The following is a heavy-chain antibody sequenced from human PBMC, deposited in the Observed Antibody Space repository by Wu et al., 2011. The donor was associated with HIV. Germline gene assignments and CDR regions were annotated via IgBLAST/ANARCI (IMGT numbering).Heavy chain of an antibody. D-gene: IGHD1-26*01. V-gene: IGHV1-69*06. CDR3: ATIVGATLTFRDEYFQH. CDR1: RGTFSNYA. Sequence: QVQLVQSGAEVKKPGSSVKVSCKASRGTFSNYAISWVRQAPGQGLEWMGGIIPIFGTANYAQKFQGRVTITADKSTSTAYMELSSLRSEDTAVYYCATIVGATLTFRDEYFQHWGQGTLVTVSS. CDR2: IIPIFGTA. J-gene: IGHJ1*01.